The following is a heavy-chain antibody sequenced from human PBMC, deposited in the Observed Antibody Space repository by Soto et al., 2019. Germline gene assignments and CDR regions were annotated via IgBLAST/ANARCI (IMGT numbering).Heavy chain of an antibody. J-gene: IGHJ6*02. CDR3: ARYLYSTSPDV. V-gene: IGHV4-39*01. CDR1: VDSISRSRYY. Sequence: PSETLSLTCTDSVDSISRSRYYWGWILQPPGKGLEWIASIHYTGGTYYNPSLRSRVTISVDTSKTQFSLTVSSVTAADTAVYYCARYLYSTSPDVWGQGTSVTVSS. D-gene: IGHD6-6*01. CDR2: IHYTGGT.